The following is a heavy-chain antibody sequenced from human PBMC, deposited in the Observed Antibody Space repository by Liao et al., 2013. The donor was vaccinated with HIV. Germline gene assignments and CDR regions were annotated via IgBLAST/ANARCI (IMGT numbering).Heavy chain of an antibody. Sequence: QVHLQQWGAGLLKPSETLSLTCAVYGGSFSGYYWNWIRQPPGKGLEWIGEINHSGSTNYNPSLMSRVTISVDTSKNQFSLKLSSVTAADTAVYYCARGISFGVVLYYYYYMDVWGKGTTVTVSS. CDR2: INHSGST. CDR1: GGSFSGYY. D-gene: IGHD3-3*01. V-gene: IGHV4-34*01. J-gene: IGHJ6*03. CDR3: ARGISFGVVLYYYYYMDV.